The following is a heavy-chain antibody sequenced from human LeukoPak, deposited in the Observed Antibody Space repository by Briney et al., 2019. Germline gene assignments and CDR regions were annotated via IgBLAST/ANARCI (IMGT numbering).Heavy chain of an antibody. J-gene: IGHJ6*03. CDR1: GFSFTTYT. CDR2: ITSGVNYV. D-gene: IGHD3-10*01. Sequence: GGSLRLSCAASGFSFTTYTMNWVRQAPGGGLEWVSSITSGVNYVNYADSVKGRFTISRDNAKNSLYLQMNSLRADDTAVYYCARDSARAGYYYYMDVWGKGTTVTVSS. CDR3: ARDSARAGYYYYMDV. V-gene: IGHV3-21*01.